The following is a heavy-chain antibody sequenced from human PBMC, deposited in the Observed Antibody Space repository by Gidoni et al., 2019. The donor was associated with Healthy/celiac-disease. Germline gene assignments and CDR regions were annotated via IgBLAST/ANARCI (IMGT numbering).Heavy chain of an antibody. CDR3: TTGPLGIRWDPTSYDAFDI. Sequence: EVQLVESGGGLVKPGGSLRLSCAASGFHFSNACISGFRQSPGKGLEGVGRIKRKTDGGTTDYAPPVKGRFTISRDDSKNTLYLQMNSLKTEDTAVYYCTTGPLGIRWDPTSYDAFDIWGQGTMVTVSS. CDR2: IKRKTDGGTT. V-gene: IGHV3-15*01. CDR1: GFHFSNAC. J-gene: IGHJ3*02. D-gene: IGHD4-17*01.